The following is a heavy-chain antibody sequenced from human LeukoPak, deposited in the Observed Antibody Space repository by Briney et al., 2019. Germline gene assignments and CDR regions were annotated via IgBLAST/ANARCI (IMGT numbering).Heavy chain of an antibody. V-gene: IGHV3-23*01. CDR3: AKVGPGATEDYFDY. Sequence: GGLLSFSCPASGFSVSKEAMSWVRQAPGKELEWVSAISGSGGSTYYADSVKGRFTISRDNSKNTLYLQMNSLRAEDTAVYYCAKVGPGATEDYFDYWGQGTLVTVSS. D-gene: IGHD1-26*01. J-gene: IGHJ4*02. CDR1: GFSVSKEA. CDR2: ISGSGGST.